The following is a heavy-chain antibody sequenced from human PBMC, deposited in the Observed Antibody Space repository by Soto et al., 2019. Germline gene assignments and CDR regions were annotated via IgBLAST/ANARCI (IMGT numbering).Heavy chain of an antibody. CDR2: IYYRGST. CDR1: GGSITSSSYY. J-gene: IGHJ4*02. CDR3: ASPAGADHTFDY. V-gene: IGHV4-39*01. Sequence: QLQLQESGPGLVKPSETLSLTCAVSGGSITSSSYYWGWIRQAPGRGLEWLGTIYYRGSTYYHPSLESRFSISADTSKNQLSLTLRAVTAADPAVYSCASPAGADHTFDYWGQGILVTVSS.